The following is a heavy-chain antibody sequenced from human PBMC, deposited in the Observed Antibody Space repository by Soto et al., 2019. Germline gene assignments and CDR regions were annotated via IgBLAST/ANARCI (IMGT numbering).Heavy chain of an antibody. V-gene: IGHV1-18*01. J-gene: IGHJ5*02. CDR3: ARDSLMLDYYDSSGYYH. CDR2: ISAYNGNT. CDR1: GYTFTSYG. D-gene: IGHD3-22*01. Sequence: ASVKVSCKASGYTFTSYGISWVRQAPGQGLEWVGWISAYNGNTNYAQKLQGRVTMTTDTSTSTAYMELRSLRSDDTAVYYCARDSLMLDYYDSSGYYHWGQGTLVTVSS.